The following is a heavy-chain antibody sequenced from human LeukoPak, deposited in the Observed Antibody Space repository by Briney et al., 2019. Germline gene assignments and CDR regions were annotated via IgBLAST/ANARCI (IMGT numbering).Heavy chain of an antibody. J-gene: IGHJ4*02. Sequence: SETLSLTCAVYGGSFSGYYWSWIRQPLGKGLEWIGEINHSGSTNYNPSLKSRVTISVDTSKNQFSLKLSSVTAADTAVYYCARRPRLRYFDWTTYYFDYWGQGTLVTVSS. CDR1: GGSFSGYY. CDR3: ARRPRLRYFDWTTYYFDY. CDR2: INHSGST. V-gene: IGHV4-34*01. D-gene: IGHD3-9*01.